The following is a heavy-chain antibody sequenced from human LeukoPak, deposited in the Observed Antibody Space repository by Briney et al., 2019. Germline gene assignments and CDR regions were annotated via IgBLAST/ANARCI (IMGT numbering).Heavy chain of an antibody. CDR3: GRRTYYDTLTGYTYWYFAL. J-gene: IGHJ2*01. CDR1: GGSISSYY. CDR2: TSYSGST. Sequence: SETLSLTCTVSGGSISSYYWSWIRQPPGKRLEWIGSTSYSGSTDYNPSLKSRVTMSVDTSKNQFSLKLSSVTAADTAVYYCGRRTYYDTLTGYTYWYFALWGRGTLVTVSS. D-gene: IGHD3-9*01. V-gene: IGHV4-59*01.